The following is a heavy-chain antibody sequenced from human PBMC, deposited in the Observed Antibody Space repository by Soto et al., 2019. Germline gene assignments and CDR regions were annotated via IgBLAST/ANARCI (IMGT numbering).Heavy chain of an antibody. D-gene: IGHD3-22*01. Sequence: GVLRLSCATSGFTFSTYAMSWGRQAPGKGLEWVSAISANGANRFYGDSVKGRFTISRDNSKSTLYLQMSSLRVEDTAVYFCAKLVDSSSAFWGQGTLVTVSS. V-gene: IGHV3-23*01. CDR3: AKLVDSSSAF. J-gene: IGHJ4*02. CDR1: GFTFSTYA. CDR2: ISANGANR.